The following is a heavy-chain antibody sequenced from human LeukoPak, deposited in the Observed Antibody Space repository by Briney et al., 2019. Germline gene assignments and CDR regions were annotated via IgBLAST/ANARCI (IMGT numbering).Heavy chain of an antibody. CDR3: ARDILAAAGGPIYGMDV. D-gene: IGHD6-13*01. V-gene: IGHV3-21*01. CDR1: GFTFSSYS. J-gene: IGHJ6*02. Sequence: GGSLRLSCAASGFTFSSYSMNWVRQAPGKGLEWVSSISSSSSYIYYADSVKGRFTISRDNAKNSLYLQMNSLRAEDTAVYYCARDILAAAGGPIYGMDVWGQGTTVTVSS. CDR2: ISSSSSYI.